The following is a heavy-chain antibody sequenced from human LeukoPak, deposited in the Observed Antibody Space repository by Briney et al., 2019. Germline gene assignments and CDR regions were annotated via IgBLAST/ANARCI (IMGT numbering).Heavy chain of an antibody. CDR2: IYYSGST. CDR1: GGSISSSSYY. J-gene: IGHJ4*02. CDR3: ARRRYDSSGYYYFDY. V-gene: IGHV4-39*01. Sequence: SETLSLTCTVSGGSISSSSYYWGWIRQPPGKGLEWIGCIYYSGSTYYNPSLKSRVTISVDTSKNQFSLKLSSVTAADTAVYYCARRRYDSSGYYYFDYWGQGTLVTVSS. D-gene: IGHD3-22*01.